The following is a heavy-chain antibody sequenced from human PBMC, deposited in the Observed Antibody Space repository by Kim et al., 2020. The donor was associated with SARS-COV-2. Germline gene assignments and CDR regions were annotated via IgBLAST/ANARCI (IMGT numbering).Heavy chain of an antibody. CDR2: DK. V-gene: IGHV2-70*19. CDR3: ARGRYYYDF. Sequence: DKQYSTSLKTRLTISKDTSKNQVVLTMTNMDPVDTATYYCARGRYYYDFWGQGTLVTVSS. J-gene: IGHJ4*02.